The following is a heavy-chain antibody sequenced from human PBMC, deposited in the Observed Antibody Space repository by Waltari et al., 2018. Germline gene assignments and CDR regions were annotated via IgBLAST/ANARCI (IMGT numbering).Heavy chain of an antibody. D-gene: IGHD7-27*01. Sequence: EVPLVESGGGLVQPGGSLRLSCAVSGFTFTSYALNWVRQAPGKGLEWISYISSTYEITYADSVRGRFTISRDSGKNSLYLQMNSLRDDDTAVYYCARDTAWAFDYWGQGILVTVSS. CDR3: ARDTAWAFDY. J-gene: IGHJ4*02. V-gene: IGHV3-48*02. CDR2: ISSTYEI. CDR1: GFTFTSYA.